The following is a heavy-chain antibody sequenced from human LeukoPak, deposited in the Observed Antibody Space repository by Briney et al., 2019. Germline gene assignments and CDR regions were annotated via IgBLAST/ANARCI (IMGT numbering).Heavy chain of an antibody. V-gene: IGHV3-11*06. J-gene: IGHJ4*02. CDR1: GFTFSDYY. CDR2: ISSSSSYT. CDR3: ARDASWEVPAANFDY. Sequence: PGGSLRLSCAASGFTFSDYYMSWIRQAPGKGLEWVSYISSSSSYTNYADSVKGRFTISRDNAKNSLYLQMNSLRAEDTAVYYCARDASWEVPAANFDYWGQGTLVTVSS. D-gene: IGHD2-2*01.